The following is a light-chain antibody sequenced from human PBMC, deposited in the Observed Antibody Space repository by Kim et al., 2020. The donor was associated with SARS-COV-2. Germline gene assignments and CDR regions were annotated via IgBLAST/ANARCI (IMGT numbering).Light chain of an antibody. V-gene: IGLV1-47*02. CDR2: SNN. Sequence: QSVLTQPPSASGTPGQRVTISCSGSSSNIGSNYVYWYQQLPGTAPKLLIYSNNQRPSGVPDRFSGSKSGTSASLAISRLRSEDEADYYCAAWDDSLKVFGGGTKVTVL. J-gene: IGLJ3*02. CDR1: SSNIGSNY. CDR3: AAWDDSLKV.